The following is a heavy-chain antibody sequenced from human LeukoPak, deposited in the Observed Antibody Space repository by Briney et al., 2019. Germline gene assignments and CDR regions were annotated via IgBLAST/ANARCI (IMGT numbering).Heavy chain of an antibody. V-gene: IGHV3-11*01. D-gene: IGHD5-12*01. CDR2: ISSSGSTI. CDR3: AREDIVATSCFDY. J-gene: IGHJ4*02. CDR1: GFTFSDYY. Sequence: PGGSLRLSCAASGFTFSDYYMSWIRQAPGKGLEWVSYISSSGSTIYYADSVKGRFIISRDNAKNSLYLQMNSLRAEDTAVYYCAREDIVATSCFDYWGQGTLVTVSS.